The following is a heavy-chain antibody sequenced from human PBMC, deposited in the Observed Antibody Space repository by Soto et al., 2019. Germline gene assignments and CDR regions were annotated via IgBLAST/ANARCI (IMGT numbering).Heavy chain of an antibody. V-gene: IGHV4-39*01. Sequence: SYTPCLTCNVCSRSIRTSSFYCGWIRQPPGKGLEWIGSIYYSGSTYYNPSLKSRVTISVDTSKNQFSLKLSSVTAADTAVYYCARLGPTIVYGMDVWGQGTTVT. CDR1: SRSIRTSSFY. D-gene: IGHD5-12*01. CDR2: IYYSGST. CDR3: ARLGPTIVYGMDV. J-gene: IGHJ6*02.